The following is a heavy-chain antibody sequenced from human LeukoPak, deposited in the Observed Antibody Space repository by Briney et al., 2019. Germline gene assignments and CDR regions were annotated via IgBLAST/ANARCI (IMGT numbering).Heavy chain of an antibody. CDR1: GYTFTGYY. CDR3: ASPKN. CDR2: INPNSGGT. Sequence: GASVRVSCKASGYTFTGYYMHWVRQAPGQGLEWMGWINPNSGGTNYAQKFQGRVTMTRDMSTSTVYMELSSLRSEDTAVYYCASPKNWGQGTLVTVSS. J-gene: IGHJ4*02. V-gene: IGHV1-2*02.